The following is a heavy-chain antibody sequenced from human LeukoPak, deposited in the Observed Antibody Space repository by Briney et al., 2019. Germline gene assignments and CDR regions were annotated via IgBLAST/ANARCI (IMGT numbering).Heavy chain of an antibody. D-gene: IGHD2-2*01. CDR3: AKAPVAAASHYSSGPLDY. V-gene: IGHV3-23*01. Sequence: GGSLRPSCAASGFTFSSYAMSWLRQAPGKGLEWVSAISGSGGSTYYADSVKGRFTISRVNTNNTLYLQMNSLRGENTAVYDYAKAPVAAASHYSSGPLDYWGQGTLVTVSS. CDR2: ISGSGGST. J-gene: IGHJ4*02. CDR1: GFTFSSYA.